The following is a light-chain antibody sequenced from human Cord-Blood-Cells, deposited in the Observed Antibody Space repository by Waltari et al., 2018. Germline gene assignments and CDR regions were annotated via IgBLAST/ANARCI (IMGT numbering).Light chain of an antibody. CDR2: GAS. V-gene: IGKV3D-7*01. Sequence: EIVMTQSPATLTLSPGERATLSCRASQSVNSSYLSWYQQKPGQAPRLLIYGASTRATGIPARFSGSGSGTDFTLTISSLQPEDFAVYYCHQDYNWITFGQVTRLEIK. CDR1: QSVNSSY. J-gene: IGKJ5*01. CDR3: HQDYNWIT.